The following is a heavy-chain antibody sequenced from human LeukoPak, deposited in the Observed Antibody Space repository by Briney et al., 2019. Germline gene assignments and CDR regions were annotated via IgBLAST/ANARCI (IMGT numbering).Heavy chain of an antibody. D-gene: IGHD3-10*01. V-gene: IGHV3-9*01. CDR3: AKGSRITMIRGENLDY. CDR1: GFNFDDYT. J-gene: IGHJ4*02. CDR2: ISWNSGRI. Sequence: GGSLRLSCAASGFNFDDYTMHWVRQAPGKGLEWVSSISWNSGRIDYADSVKGRFTISRDNAKNSLSLQMNSLRAEDTALYYCAKGSRITMIRGENLDYWGLGTLVTVSS.